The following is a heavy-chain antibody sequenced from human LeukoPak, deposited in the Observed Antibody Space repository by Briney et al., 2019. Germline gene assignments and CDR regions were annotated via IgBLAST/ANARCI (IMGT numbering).Heavy chain of an antibody. CDR2: IKSDGGT. D-gene: IGHD2-15*01. Sequence: GGSLRLSCAASGFTLSSYWMHWVRQAPGKGLVWVSRIKSDGGTTFAAYVKGRFTISRDNARNTVSLQMNSLRAEDTGVYYCARAPSEIGGYPEYFRHWGQGNLVIVYS. CDR1: GFTLSSYW. V-gene: IGHV3-74*01. CDR3: ARAPSEIGGYPEYFRH. J-gene: IGHJ1*01.